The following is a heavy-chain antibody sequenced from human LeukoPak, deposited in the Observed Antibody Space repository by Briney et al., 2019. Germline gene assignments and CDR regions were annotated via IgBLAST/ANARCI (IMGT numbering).Heavy chain of an antibody. D-gene: IGHD6-13*01. V-gene: IGHV4-38-2*02. J-gene: IGHJ5*02. CDR1: GYSISSSYY. CDR3: AREKGSSRINWFDP. CDR2: IYHSGST. Sequence: PSETLSLTCTVSGYSISSSYYWGWIRQPPGKGLEWIGSIYHSGSTYHNPSLKSRVTTSIDTSKNQFSLKLTSVTAADTAVYYCAREKGSSRINWFDPWGQGTLVTVSS.